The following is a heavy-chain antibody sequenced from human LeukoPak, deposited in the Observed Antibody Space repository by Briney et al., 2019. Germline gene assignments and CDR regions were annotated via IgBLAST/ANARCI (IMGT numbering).Heavy chain of an antibody. J-gene: IGHJ4*02. Sequence: PSETLSLTCTVSGGSISSSSYYWGWIRQPPGKGLEWIGSMYYSGNTYYNPSLKSRVTISVDTSKSHFSLTLSSVTAADTAVYYCARHGYNSGCYGDWGQGTLVTVSS. D-gene: IGHD6-19*01. V-gene: IGHV4-39*01. CDR3: ARHGYNSGCYGD. CDR1: GGSISSSSYY. CDR2: MYYSGNT.